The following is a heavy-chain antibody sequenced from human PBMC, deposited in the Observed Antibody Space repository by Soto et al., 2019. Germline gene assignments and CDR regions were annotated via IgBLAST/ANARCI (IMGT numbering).Heavy chain of an antibody. CDR1: GGSFSGYY. CDR2: INHSGST. D-gene: IGHD1-1*01. Sequence: QVQLQQWGAGLLKPSETLSLTCAVYGGSFSGYYWSWIRQPPGKGLEWIGEINHSGSTNYNPSLKSRVTISVDTSKNQFSLKLSSVTAADTAVYYCARGLLDRNCFDPWGQGTLVTVSS. J-gene: IGHJ5*02. V-gene: IGHV4-34*01. CDR3: ARGLLDRNCFDP.